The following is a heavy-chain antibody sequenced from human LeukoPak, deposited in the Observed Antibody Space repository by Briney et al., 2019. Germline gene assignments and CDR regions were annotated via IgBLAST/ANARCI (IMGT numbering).Heavy chain of an antibody. CDR3: ARGWGTIGAFDI. Sequence: QSGGSLRLSCAASGFTFSSYAMHWVRQAPGKGLEWVAVISYDGSNKYYADSVKGRFTISRDNSKNTLYLQMNSLRAEDTAVYYCARGWGTIGAFDIWGQGTMATVSS. D-gene: IGHD1-7*01. CDR2: ISYDGSNK. CDR1: GFTFSSYA. V-gene: IGHV3-30*01. J-gene: IGHJ3*02.